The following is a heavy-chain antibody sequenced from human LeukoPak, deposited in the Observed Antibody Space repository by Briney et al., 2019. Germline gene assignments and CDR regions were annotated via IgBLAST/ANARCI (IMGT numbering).Heavy chain of an antibody. Sequence: GTLSLTCAVSGGSISSSNWWSWVRQPPGKGLEWIGEIYHSGSTNYNPSLKSRVTISVDKSKNQFSLKLSSVTAADTAVYYCARVCSGYENPLYYFDYWGQGTLVTVSS. J-gene: IGHJ4*02. D-gene: IGHD5-12*01. V-gene: IGHV4-4*02. CDR1: GGSISSSNW. CDR3: ARVCSGYENPLYYFDY. CDR2: IYHSGST.